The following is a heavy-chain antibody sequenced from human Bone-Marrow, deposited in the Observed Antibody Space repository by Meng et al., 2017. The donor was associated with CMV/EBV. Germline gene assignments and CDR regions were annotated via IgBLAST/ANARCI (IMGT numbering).Heavy chain of an antibody. CDR3: ARPMGSGRTAWFEP. Sequence: SGYDFNTYWIAWVRQMPGKGLEWMGIIYPSDSDTRYSPSFQGQVTIPVDKSISTAYLQWSSLKASDAAMYYCARPMGSGRTAWFEPWGQGTLVTVSS. CDR2: IYPSDSDT. V-gene: IGHV5-51*01. D-gene: IGHD1-26*01. CDR1: GYDFNTYW. J-gene: IGHJ5*02.